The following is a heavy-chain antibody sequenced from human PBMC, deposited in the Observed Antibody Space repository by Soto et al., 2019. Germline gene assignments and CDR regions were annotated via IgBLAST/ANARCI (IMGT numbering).Heavy chain of an antibody. D-gene: IGHD6-13*01. Sequence: GASVKVSCKASGYTFTGYYMHWVRQAPGQGLEWMGWINPNSGGTNYAQKFRGRVTMTRDTSISTAYMELSRLRSDDTAVYYCASSQVGSSWQYYYYYGMDVWGQGTTVTVSS. CDR2: INPNSGGT. J-gene: IGHJ6*02. V-gene: IGHV1-2*02. CDR1: GYTFTGYY. CDR3: ASSQVGSSWQYYYYYGMDV.